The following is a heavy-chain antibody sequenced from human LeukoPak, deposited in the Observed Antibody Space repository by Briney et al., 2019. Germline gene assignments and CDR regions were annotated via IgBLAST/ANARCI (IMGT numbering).Heavy chain of an antibody. Sequence: GGSLRLSCAASGFTFSSYAMHWVRQAPGKGLEWVAVISYDGSNKYYADSVKGRFTISRDNSKNTLYLQMNSLRAEDTAVYYCARADILTGYSLYYFDYWGQGTLVTVSS. V-gene: IGHV3-30-3*01. D-gene: IGHD3-9*01. CDR2: ISYDGSNK. CDR3: ARADILTGYSLYYFDY. J-gene: IGHJ4*02. CDR1: GFTFSSYA.